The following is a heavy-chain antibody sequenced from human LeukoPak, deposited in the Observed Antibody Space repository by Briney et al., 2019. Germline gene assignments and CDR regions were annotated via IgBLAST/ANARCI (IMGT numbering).Heavy chain of an antibody. J-gene: IGHJ4*02. CDR3: ATNNPGYGYRFDY. D-gene: IGHD5-18*01. Sequence: SETLSLTCTVSGGSISSSSYYWGWIRQPPGKGLEWIGSIYYSGSTYYNPSLKSRVTISVDTSKNQFSLKLSSVTAADTAVYYCATNNPGYGYRFDYWGQGTLVTVSS. CDR1: GGSISSSSYY. V-gene: IGHV4-39*07. CDR2: IYYSGST.